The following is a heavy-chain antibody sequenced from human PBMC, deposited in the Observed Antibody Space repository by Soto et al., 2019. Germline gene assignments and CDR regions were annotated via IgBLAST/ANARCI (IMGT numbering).Heavy chain of an antibody. Sequence: PGGSLRLSCAASGFTFNNYPINWVRQAPGKGLEWVSCLGHSDDNTYYADSVKGRFTVSRDISKTTVYLQMSSLRVEDTAVYYCAPALHAQWRGGPVGGQGTLVTVSS. J-gene: IGHJ4*02. V-gene: IGHV3-23*01. CDR1: GFTFNNYP. CDR2: LGHSDDNT. D-gene: IGHD6-19*01. CDR3: APALHAQWRGGPV.